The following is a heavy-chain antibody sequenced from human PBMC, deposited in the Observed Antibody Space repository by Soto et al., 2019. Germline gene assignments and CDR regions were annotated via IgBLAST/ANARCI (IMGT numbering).Heavy chain of an antibody. J-gene: IGHJ6*02. CDR2: IIPILGIA. CDR1: GGTFSSYT. CDR3: ASCQSGYEYYYSYGMDV. Sequence: QVQLVQSGAEVKKPGSSVKVSCKASGGTFSSYTISWVRQAPGQGLEWMGRIIPILGIANYAQKFQGRVTITADKSTSTAYMELSSLRSEDTAVYYCASCQSGYEYYYSYGMDVWGQGTTVTVSS. V-gene: IGHV1-69*02. D-gene: IGHD5-12*01.